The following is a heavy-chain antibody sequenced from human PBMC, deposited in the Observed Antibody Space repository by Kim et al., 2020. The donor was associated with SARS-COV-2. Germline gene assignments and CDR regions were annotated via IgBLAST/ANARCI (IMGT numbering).Heavy chain of an antibody. CDR3: AKDKGPGIGDY. CDR1: GFTFSSYG. Sequence: GGSLRLSCAASGFTFSSYGMHWVRQAPGKGLEWVAVIWYDGSNKYYADSVKGRFTISRDNSKNTLYLQMNSLRAEDTAVYYCAKDKGPGIGDYWGQGTLVTVSS. V-gene: IGHV3-33*06. CDR2: IWYDGSNK. J-gene: IGHJ4*02. D-gene: IGHD6-13*01.